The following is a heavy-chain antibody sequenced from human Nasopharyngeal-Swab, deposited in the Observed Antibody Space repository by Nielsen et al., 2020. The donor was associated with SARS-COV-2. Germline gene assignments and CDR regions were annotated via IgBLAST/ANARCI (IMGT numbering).Heavy chain of an antibody. D-gene: IGHD2-15*01. CDR3: ARDGSCSGGSCYLYYYYGMDV. CDR1: GFTFSSYS. V-gene: IGHV3-48*02. CDR2: ISSSSSTI. J-gene: IGHJ6*02. Sequence: GGSLRLSCAASGFTFSSYSMNWVRQAPGKGLEWVSYISSSSSTIYYADSVEGRFTISRDNAKNSLYLQMNSLRDEDTAVYYCARDGSCSGGSCYLYYYYGMDVWGQGTTVTVSS.